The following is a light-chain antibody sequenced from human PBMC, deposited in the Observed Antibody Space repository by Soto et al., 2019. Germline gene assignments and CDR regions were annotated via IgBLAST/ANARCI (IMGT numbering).Light chain of an antibody. CDR3: SSYTSSSTWV. CDR1: SSDVGGYNY. Sequence: LTQPASVSGSPGQSITISCTGTSSDVGGYNYVSWYQQHPGKAPKLMIYEVSNRPSGVSNRFSGSKSGNTASLTISGLQAEDEADYYCSSYTSSSTWVFGGGTQLTVL. CDR2: EVS. V-gene: IGLV2-14*01. J-gene: IGLJ3*02.